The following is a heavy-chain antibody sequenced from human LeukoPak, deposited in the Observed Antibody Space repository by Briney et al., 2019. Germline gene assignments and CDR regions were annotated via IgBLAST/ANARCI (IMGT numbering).Heavy chain of an antibody. CDR3: ARGGRGILGFGELLLRGNDAFLI. J-gene: IGHJ3*02. CDR2: LNTDGSST. CDR1: GFTLGSYW. V-gene: IGHV3-74*01. D-gene: IGHD3-10*01. Sequence: PGGSLRLSCAASGFTLGSYWMHWVRQAPGKGLVWVSRLNTDGSSTTYVDYVKGRFTISRANATNTLYLQMHSPRAEDTAVYYCARGGRGILGFGELLLRGNDAFLIWGQGTMGTVSS.